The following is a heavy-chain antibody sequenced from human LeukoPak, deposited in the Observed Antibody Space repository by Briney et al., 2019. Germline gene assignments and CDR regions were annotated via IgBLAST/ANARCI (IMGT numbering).Heavy chain of an antibody. CDR3: TRNYYGSASWVYYYYMDV. CDR1: GFTFSSYA. CDR2: ISSSGSTI. D-gene: IGHD3-10*01. Sequence: GGSLRLSCAASGFTFSSYAMHWVRQAPGKGLEWVSYISSSGSTIYYADSVKGRFTISRDNAKNSLHLQMNSLRAEDTAVYYCTRNYYGSASWVYYYYMDVWGKGTTVTVSS. V-gene: IGHV3-48*04. J-gene: IGHJ6*03.